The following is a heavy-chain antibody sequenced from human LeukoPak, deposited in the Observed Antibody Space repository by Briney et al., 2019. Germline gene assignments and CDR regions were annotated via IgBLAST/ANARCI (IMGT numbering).Heavy chain of an antibody. CDR2: IYYSGST. CDR1: GGSISSGGYY. Sequence: SETLSLTCTVSGGSISSGGYYWSWIRQHPGKGLEWIGYIYYSGSTYYNPSLKSRVTISVDTSKNQFSLKLSSVTAADTAVYYCARAPLTVRWFGYWGQGTLVTVSS. CDR3: ARAPLTVRWFGY. J-gene: IGHJ4*02. V-gene: IGHV4-31*03. D-gene: IGHD2-21*02.